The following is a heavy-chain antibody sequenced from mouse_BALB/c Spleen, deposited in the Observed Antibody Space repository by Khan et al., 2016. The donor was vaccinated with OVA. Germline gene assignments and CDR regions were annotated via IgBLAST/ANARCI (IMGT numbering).Heavy chain of an antibody. V-gene: IGHV5-15*02. CDR2: ISSVAYSI. J-gene: IGHJ3*01. CDR3: VRGGLAY. CDR1: GFTFIDYG. Sequence: EVELVESGGGLVQPGGSRKLSCAASGFTFIDYGMAWVRQTPGKGPEWIAFISSVAYSIYYADTVTGRFTISRENAKNTLYLEMSSLRSDDTAMYYCVRGGLAYWGQGTLVTVSA.